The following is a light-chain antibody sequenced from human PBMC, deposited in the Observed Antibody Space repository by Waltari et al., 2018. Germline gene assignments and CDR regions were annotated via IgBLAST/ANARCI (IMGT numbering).Light chain of an antibody. CDR1: SSDVVGDNY. CDR2: DVS. Sequence: QSALTQPPSVSGSPGQSVTISGAGTSSDVVGDNYVSWYQQHTGKAPKLMIYDVSKRPSGVPDRFSGSKSGNTASLTISGLQAEDEADYYCCSYAGSYTYVFGTGTKVTVL. J-gene: IGLJ1*01. CDR3: CSYAGSYTYV. V-gene: IGLV2-11*01.